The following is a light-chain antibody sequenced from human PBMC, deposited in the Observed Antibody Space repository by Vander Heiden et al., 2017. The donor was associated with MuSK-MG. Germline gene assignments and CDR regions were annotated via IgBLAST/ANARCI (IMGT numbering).Light chain of an antibody. Sequence: DIVMTQSPHSLPVSLGERTSITCKSSQSLLYSFNNKNYLAWYQQKPGQPPKLLTYWASTRESGVPARFSGSGSGTDFTLTITSLQAEDVAVYYCLQDFGAPFTFGGGTRVDLK. CDR1: QSLLYSFNNKNY. CDR2: WAS. CDR3: LQDFGAPFT. V-gene: IGKV4-1*01. J-gene: IGKJ4*01.